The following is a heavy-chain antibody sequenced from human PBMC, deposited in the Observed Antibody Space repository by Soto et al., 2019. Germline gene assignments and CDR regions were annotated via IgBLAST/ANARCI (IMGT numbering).Heavy chain of an antibody. Sequence: SVKVSCKASGGTFSSYAISWLRQAPGQGLEWMGGIIPIFGTANYAQKFQGRVTITADKSTSTAYMELSSLRSEDTAVYYCARAGGSRTYYYYGMDVWGQGTTGTVSS. D-gene: IGHD5-12*01. CDR3: ARAGGSRTYYYYGMDV. V-gene: IGHV1-69*06. CDR1: GGTFSSYA. J-gene: IGHJ6*02. CDR2: IIPIFGTA.